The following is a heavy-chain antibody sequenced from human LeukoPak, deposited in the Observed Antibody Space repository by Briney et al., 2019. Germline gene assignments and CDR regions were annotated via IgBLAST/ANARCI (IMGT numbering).Heavy chain of an antibody. V-gene: IGHV4-31*03. Sequence: SETLSLTCTVSGGSISSGGYYWSWIRQHPGKGLEWIGYIYYSGSTYYNPSLKSRVTISVDTSKNQFSLKLSSVTAADTAVYYCARYCGGDCYSMGPDYWGQGTLVTFSS. CDR2: IYYSGST. CDR3: ARYCGGDCYSMGPDY. D-gene: IGHD2-21*02. CDR1: GGSISSGGYY. J-gene: IGHJ4*02.